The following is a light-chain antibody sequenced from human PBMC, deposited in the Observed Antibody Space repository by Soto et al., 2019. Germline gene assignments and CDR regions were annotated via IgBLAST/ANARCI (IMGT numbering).Light chain of an antibody. CDR3: HQYFSALYT. CDR2: WAS. V-gene: IGKV4-1*01. CDR1: QSLLDTSNNKNS. Sequence: DIVMTQSPESLAVSLGERATINCKSSQSLLDTSNNKNSVAWYQQKPGQPPKLLIYWASARQSEVPDRFSGSGSGTDFILTISNLQAEDVAVYYCHQYFSALYTFGQGTKLEI. J-gene: IGKJ2*01.